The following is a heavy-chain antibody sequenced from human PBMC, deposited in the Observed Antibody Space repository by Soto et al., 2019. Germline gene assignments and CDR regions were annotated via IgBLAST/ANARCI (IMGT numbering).Heavy chain of an antibody. CDR3: TTREHYYDSSGYRFDY. CDR2: IKSKTDGGTT. J-gene: IGHJ4*02. D-gene: IGHD3-22*01. Sequence: GGSLRLSCAASGFTFSNAWMSWVRQAPGKGLKWVSRIKSKTDGGTTDYSAPVKGRFTISRDDSKNTLYLQMNSLKTEDTAVYYCTTREHYYDSSGYRFDYWGQGTLVTVSS. V-gene: IGHV3-15*01. CDR1: GFTFSNAW.